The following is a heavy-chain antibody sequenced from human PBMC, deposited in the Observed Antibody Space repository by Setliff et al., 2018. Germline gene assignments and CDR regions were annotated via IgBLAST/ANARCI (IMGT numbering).Heavy chain of an antibody. V-gene: IGHV4-59*11. J-gene: IGHJ5*02. CDR2: IYYSGST. Sequence: PSETLSLTCTVSGGSISSHYWSWIRQPPGKGLEWIGYIYYSGSTNHNPSLKSRVTISVDTSKNQFSLKLSSVTAADTAVYYCARGAFGGVIVDLWGQGTLVTV. CDR3: ARGAFGGVIVDL. CDR1: GGSISSHY. D-gene: IGHD3-16*02.